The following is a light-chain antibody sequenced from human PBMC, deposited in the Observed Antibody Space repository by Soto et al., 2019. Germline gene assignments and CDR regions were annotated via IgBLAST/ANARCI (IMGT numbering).Light chain of an antibody. CDR3: MQALETPYT. V-gene: IGKV2-28*01. Sequence: DILMTQSPLSLPVSPGEPASISCRSTESLLHGNGDHYLGWYLQRPGQSPQLLIYLGSNRASGVPDRFSGSGAGTDFTLSIARVEAEDVGVYYCMQALETPYTFGQGTKLEIK. CDR2: LGS. CDR1: ESLLHGNGDHY. J-gene: IGKJ2*01.